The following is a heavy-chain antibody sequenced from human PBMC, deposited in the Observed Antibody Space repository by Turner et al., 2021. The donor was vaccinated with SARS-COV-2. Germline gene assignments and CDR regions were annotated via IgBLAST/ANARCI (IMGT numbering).Heavy chain of an antibody. Sequence: EVQLVESGGGLVQSGGPLRLSCAASGFTFSNYDMHWVRQATGKGLEWVSAVGTAGDTYYPGSVKGRFTISRENGKNSLYLQMNSLRAGDTAVYYCARAKFRGLISWFDPWGQGTLVTVSS. J-gene: IGHJ5*02. D-gene: IGHD3-10*01. CDR2: VGTAGDT. CDR1: GFTFSNYD. CDR3: ARAKFRGLISWFDP. V-gene: IGHV3-13*04.